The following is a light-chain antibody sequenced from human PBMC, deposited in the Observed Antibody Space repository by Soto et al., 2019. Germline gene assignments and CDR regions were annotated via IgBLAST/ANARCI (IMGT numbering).Light chain of an antibody. CDR2: DAS. Sequence: EIVLTQSPATLSLSPCERATLSFRASPSGSSYLAWYQQKPGQAPRLRIYDASNRATGIPARFSGSGSGTDLTLTISILKPEDVEVYDYQRRSNGPLATFGQGTKLEIK. CDR3: QRRSNGPLAT. V-gene: IGKV3-11*01. J-gene: IGKJ2*01. CDR1: PSGSSY.